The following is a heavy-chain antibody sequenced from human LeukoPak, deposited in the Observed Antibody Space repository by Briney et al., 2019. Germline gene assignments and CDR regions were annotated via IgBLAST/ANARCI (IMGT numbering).Heavy chain of an antibody. CDR1: GFTFSNYE. Sequence: GGSLRLSRAASGFTFSNYEMNWVRQAPGKGLEWVANIKQDGREKYYVDSVKGRFTISRDNAKNSLYLQMNSLRAEDTAVYYCARRYNWNYGFDYWGQGTLVTVSS. CDR2: IKQDGREK. D-gene: IGHD1-7*01. CDR3: ARRYNWNYGFDY. V-gene: IGHV3-7*01. J-gene: IGHJ4*02.